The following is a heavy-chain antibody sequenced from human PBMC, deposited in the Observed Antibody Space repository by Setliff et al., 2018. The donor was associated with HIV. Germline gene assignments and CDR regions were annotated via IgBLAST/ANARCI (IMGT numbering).Heavy chain of an antibody. J-gene: IGHJ4*02. CDR1: GFGFSVYG. CDR2: VKQDGTET. CDR3: ARWGSGSYERVFDY. Sequence: PGGSLRLSCEVFGFGFSVYGFHWVRQAPGKGLESVANVKQDGTETLYVDSVKGRFTISRDNANNLVYLQMNSLRVEDTAVYFCARWGSGSYERVFDYWGQGMLVTVSS. D-gene: IGHD1-26*01. V-gene: IGHV3-7*01.